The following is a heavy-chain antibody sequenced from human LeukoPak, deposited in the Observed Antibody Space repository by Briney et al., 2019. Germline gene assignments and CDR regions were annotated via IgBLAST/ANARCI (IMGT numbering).Heavy chain of an antibody. V-gene: IGHV4-34*01. Sequence: SETLSLTFPVHGGSFSGYYWSWVRPPPRKGLEWIGGINHSGSTNYNPSLKSRVAISVDTSKNQFSLKLSSVTAADTAVYYCARRYRSRYCTNGVCYGMDVWGQGTTVTVSS. D-gene: IGHD2-8*01. CDR2: INHSGST. J-gene: IGHJ6*01. CDR1: GGSFSGYY. CDR3: ARRYRSRYCTNGVCYGMDV.